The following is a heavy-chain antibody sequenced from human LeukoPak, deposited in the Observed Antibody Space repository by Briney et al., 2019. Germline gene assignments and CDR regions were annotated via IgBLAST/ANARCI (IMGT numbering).Heavy chain of an antibody. Sequence: ASVNVSCKASGYTFTSYYMHWVRQGPGQGLEWMGIINPSGGSTSYAQKFQGRVAMTEDTSTDTAYMELSSLRSEDTAVYYCAPPRKVVTRDAFDIWGQGTMVTVSS. CDR3: APPRKVVTRDAFDI. CDR2: INPSGGST. CDR1: GYTFTSYY. V-gene: IGHV1-46*01. J-gene: IGHJ3*02. D-gene: IGHD4-23*01.